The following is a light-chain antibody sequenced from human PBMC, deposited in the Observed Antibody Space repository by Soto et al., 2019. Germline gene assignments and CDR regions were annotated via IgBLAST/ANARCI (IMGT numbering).Light chain of an antibody. V-gene: IGKV3-15*01. CDR3: QQYKDWPPYT. J-gene: IGKJ2*01. Sequence: EILMTQSQATLSFSPGERATLSCRASQRISSNVAWYQQKPGQAPRLLIYGASTRATGVPARFSGGGSATEFTLTISSRQSEDFAVYFCQQYKDWPPYTYGQGTKLEIK. CDR2: GAS. CDR1: QRISSN.